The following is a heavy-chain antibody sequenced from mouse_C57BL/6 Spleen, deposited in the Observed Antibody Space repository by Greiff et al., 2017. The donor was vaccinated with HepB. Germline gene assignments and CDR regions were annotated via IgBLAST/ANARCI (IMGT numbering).Heavy chain of an antibody. CDR2: INPSSGYT. Sequence: VKLMESGAELARPGASVKMSCKASCYTFTSYTMHWVKQRPGQGLEWIGYINPSSGYTKYNQKFKDKATLTADKSSSTAYMQLSSLTSEDSAVYYCARQVSLTGTWFAYWGQGTLVTVSA. D-gene: IGHD4-1*01. J-gene: IGHJ3*01. CDR1: CYTFTSYT. CDR3: ARQVSLTGTWFAY. V-gene: IGHV1-4*01.